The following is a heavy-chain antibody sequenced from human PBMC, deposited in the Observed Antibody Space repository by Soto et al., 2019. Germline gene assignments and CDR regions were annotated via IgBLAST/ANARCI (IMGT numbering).Heavy chain of an antibody. Sequence: QVQLVESGGGAVQPGRSLRLSCAASGFTFISHGMHWVRQAPGKGLEWVAVIWYDGRNKYYGESVKGRFTISRDKSEKTVYLQMNSRRAEDTAVYYCARAPDYGGNYFDYWGQGTLVTVSS. D-gene: IGHD4-17*01. CDR3: ARAPDYGGNYFDY. CDR2: IWYDGRNK. V-gene: IGHV3-33*01. J-gene: IGHJ4*02. CDR1: GFTFISHG.